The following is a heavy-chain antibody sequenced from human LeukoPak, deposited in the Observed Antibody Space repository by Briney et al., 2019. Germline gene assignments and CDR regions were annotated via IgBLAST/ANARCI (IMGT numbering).Heavy chain of an antibody. V-gene: IGHV3-23*01. Sequence: GRSLRLSCAASGFTFSSHAMNWVRQAPGKGLEWVSVVGGSSYYTHYADSVKGRFTISRDNSKNTLYLQMTSLRAEDTAVYYCVKEAGGFDYWGQGTLVTVSP. J-gene: IGHJ4*02. CDR1: GFTFSSHA. D-gene: IGHD1-14*01. CDR2: VGGSSYYT. CDR3: VKEAGGFDY.